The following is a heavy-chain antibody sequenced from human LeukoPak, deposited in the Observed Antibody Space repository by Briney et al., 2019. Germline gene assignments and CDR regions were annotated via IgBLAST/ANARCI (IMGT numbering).Heavy chain of an antibody. D-gene: IGHD3-10*01. CDR1: GFTFSSYA. CDR3: AKYGSGSYRIWVDY. CDR2: ISGSGGST. J-gene: IGHJ4*02. V-gene: IGHV3-23*01. Sequence: GGSLRLSCAASGFTFSSYAMSWVRQAPGKGLEWVSAISGSGGSTYYADSVKGRFTISRDNSKNTLYLQMSSLRAEDTAVYYCAKYGSGSYRIWVDYWGQGTLVTVSS.